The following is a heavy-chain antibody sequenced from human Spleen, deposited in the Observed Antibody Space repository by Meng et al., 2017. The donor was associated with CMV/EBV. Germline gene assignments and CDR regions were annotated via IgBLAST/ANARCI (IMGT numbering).Heavy chain of an antibody. J-gene: IGHJ5*02. CDR2: IYPGDSDT. Sequence: SGYSFTSYWIGWVRQMPGIGLEWMGIIYPGDSDTRYSPSFQGQVTISADKSISTAYLQWSSLKASDTAMYYCARGGSSSWYAYWFDPWGQGTLVTVSS. V-gene: IGHV5-51*01. CDR3: ARGGSSSWYAYWFDP. CDR1: GYSFTSYW. D-gene: IGHD6-13*01.